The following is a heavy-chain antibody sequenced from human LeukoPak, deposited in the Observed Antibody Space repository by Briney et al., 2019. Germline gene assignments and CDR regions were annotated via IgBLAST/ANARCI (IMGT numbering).Heavy chain of an antibody. Sequence: ASVNVSCKASGYTFTSYYLHWVRQAPGQGLEWMGLINPSGSSTSNTQKFQGRVTMTRDTSTSTAYMELSSLRSEDTAVYYCARGYCYNSNCYGNFDFWGQGTLVTVSS. J-gene: IGHJ4*02. D-gene: IGHD2-2*01. CDR1: GYTFTSYY. V-gene: IGHV1-46*01. CDR2: INPSGSST. CDR3: ARGYCYNSNCYGNFDF.